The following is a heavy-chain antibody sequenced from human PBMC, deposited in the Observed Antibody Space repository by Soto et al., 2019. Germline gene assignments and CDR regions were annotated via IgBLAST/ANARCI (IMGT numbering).Heavy chain of an antibody. Sequence: ASETLSLTCTVSGDSITGSHWNWIRQPLGKPLEWIGYIYYRGSTNYNPSLKSRLTLSVDTSKNQIFLRLNSVTAADTAVYYCASSAKVGREVNNWFDPWGQGILVTVSS. D-gene: IGHD2-21*01. CDR3: ASSAKVGREVNNWFDP. V-gene: IGHV4-59*01. CDR2: IYYRGST. CDR1: GDSITGSH. J-gene: IGHJ5*02.